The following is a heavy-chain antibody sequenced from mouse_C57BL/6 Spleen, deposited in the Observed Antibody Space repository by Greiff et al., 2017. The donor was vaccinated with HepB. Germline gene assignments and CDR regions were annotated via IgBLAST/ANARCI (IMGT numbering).Heavy chain of an antibody. CDR1: GYTFTDYE. V-gene: IGHV1-15*01. CDR3: TREGTTVVAPFAY. J-gene: IGHJ3*01. CDR2: IDPETGGT. D-gene: IGHD1-1*01. Sequence: VKLMESGAELVRPGASVTLSCKASGYTFTDYEMHWVKQTPVHGLEWIGAIDPETGGTAYNQKFKGKAILTADKSSSTAYMELRSLTSEDSAVYYCTREGTTVVAPFAYWGQGTLVTVSA.